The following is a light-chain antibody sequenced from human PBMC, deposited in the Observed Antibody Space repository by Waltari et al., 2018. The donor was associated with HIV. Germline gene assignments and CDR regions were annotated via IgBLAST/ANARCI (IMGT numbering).Light chain of an antibody. V-gene: IGLV3-25*03. J-gene: IGLJ2*01. CDR1: ALSKQY. CDR2: KDT. CDR3: QSSDTTASHEL. Sequence: SRDLTQPPSVSVSPGQTARITCSGDALSKQYSYWYQQKAGQAPVLVIFKDTERPSGIPERFSAYSSGTTVTLTITSVEAEDEAEYFCQSSDTTASHELFGGGTKLTVL.